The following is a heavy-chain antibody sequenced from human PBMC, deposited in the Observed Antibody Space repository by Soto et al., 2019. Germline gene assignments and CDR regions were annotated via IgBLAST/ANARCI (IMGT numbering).Heavy chain of an antibody. CDR2: IIPIFGTA. CDR1: GGTFSSYA. CDR3: ASTVVDISAFDI. Sequence: SVKVSCKASGGTFSSYAISWVRQAPGQGLEWMGGIIPIFGTANYAQRFQDRVTITADKSTSTAYMELSSLRSEDTAVYYCASTVVDISAFDIWGQGTMVTVSS. V-gene: IGHV1-69*06. D-gene: IGHD5-12*01. J-gene: IGHJ3*02.